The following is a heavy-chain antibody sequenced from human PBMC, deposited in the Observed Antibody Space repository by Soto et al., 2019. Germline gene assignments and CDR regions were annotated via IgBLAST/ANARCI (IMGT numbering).Heavy chain of an antibody. D-gene: IGHD7-27*01. CDR3: ARDLTGDPNY. Sequence: QVQLVQSGAEVKKPGASVKVSCKASGYTFTSYGISWVRQAPGQGLEWMGYINPNSGDTIFAQKFQGGVTMTRDTSISTAYMELSRVASDDTAVYYCARDLTGDPNYWGQGTLVTVSS. CDR1: GYTFTSYG. J-gene: IGHJ4*02. V-gene: IGHV1-2*02. CDR2: INPNSGDT.